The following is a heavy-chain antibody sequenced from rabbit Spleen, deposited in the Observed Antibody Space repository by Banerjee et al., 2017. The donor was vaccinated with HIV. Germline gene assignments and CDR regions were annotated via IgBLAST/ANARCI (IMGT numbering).Heavy chain of an antibody. V-gene: IGHV1S40*01. CDR1: GVSFSGDSY. Sequence: QSLEESGGDLVKPGTSLTLTCIAPGVSFSGDSYMCWVRQAPGKGLEWIACIDTGSSGFTYFASWAKGRFTISKTSSTTVTLQMTSLTAADTATYFCARDLDGVIGWNFGWWGQGTLVTVS. D-gene: IGHD4-1*01. CDR3: ARDLDGVIGWNFGW. CDR2: IDTGSSGFT. J-gene: IGHJ3*01.